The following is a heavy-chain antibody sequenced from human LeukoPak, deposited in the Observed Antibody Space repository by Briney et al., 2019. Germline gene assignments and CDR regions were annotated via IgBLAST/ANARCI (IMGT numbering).Heavy chain of an antibody. Sequence: GGSLRLSCAASGFTFSNAWMSWVRQAPGKGLEWVGRIKSKTDGGTTDYAAPVKGRSTISRDDSKNTLYLQMNSLKTEDTAVYYCTTDSYYDFWSGYYIGGSDYWGQGTLVTVSS. D-gene: IGHD3-3*01. CDR2: IKSKTDGGTT. CDR3: TTDSYYDFWSGYYIGGSDY. J-gene: IGHJ4*02. V-gene: IGHV3-15*01. CDR1: GFTFSNAW.